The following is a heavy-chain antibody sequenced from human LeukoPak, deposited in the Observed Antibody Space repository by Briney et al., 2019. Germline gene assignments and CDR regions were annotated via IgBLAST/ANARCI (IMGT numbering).Heavy chain of an antibody. CDR3: ARVVGSGYDSSGYFDY. CDR1: GFTFDDYG. CDR2: INWNGGST. D-gene: IGHD3-22*01. V-gene: IGHV3-20*04. Sequence: QAGGSLRLSCAASGFTFDDYGMSWVRQAPGKGLEWVSGINWNGGSTGYADSVKGRFTISRDNAKNSLYLQMNSLRAEDTALYYCARVVGSGYDSSGYFDYWGQGTLVTVSS. J-gene: IGHJ4*02.